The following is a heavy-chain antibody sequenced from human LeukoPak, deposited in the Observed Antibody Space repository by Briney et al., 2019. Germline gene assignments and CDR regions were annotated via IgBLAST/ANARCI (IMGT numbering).Heavy chain of an antibody. D-gene: IGHD3-22*01. CDR2: INPNSGGT. V-gene: IGHV1-2*02. CDR3: ASGEYYYDSSGVDI. CDR1: GYTLTGYY. J-gene: IGHJ3*02. Sequence: GASVKVSCKASGYTLTGYYMHWVRQAPGQGLEWMGWINPNSGGTNYAQKFQGRVTMTRDTSISTAYMELSRLRSDDTAVYYCASGEYYYDSSGVDIWGQGTMVTVSS.